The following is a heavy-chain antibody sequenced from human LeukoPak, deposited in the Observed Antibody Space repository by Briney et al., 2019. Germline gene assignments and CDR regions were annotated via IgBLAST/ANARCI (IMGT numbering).Heavy chain of an antibody. V-gene: IGHV1-46*01. CDR3: ARDRLTMIGFDP. CDR2: INPSGGST. CDR1: GYTFTNYY. D-gene: IGHD3-22*01. Sequence: PVASVKVSCEASGYTFTNYYMHWVRQAPGQGLEWMGIINPSGGSTSYAQKFQGRVTMTRDTSTSTVYMELSSLRSEDTAVYYCARDRLTMIGFDPWGQGTLVTVSS. J-gene: IGHJ5*02.